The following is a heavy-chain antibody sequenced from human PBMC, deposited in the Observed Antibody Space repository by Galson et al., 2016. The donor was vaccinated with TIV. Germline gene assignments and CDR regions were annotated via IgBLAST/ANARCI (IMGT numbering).Heavy chain of an antibody. J-gene: IGHJ2*01. D-gene: IGHD2-15*01. Sequence: TLSLTCSVSGGSISSGNYYWSWIRQPAGKGLEWIGRIHTSGITNYNPSLKNRVTLSADTSENQFSLKLDSVTAADTAVYYCARVPPAGHHWYLDLWGRGTLVTVSS. CDR3: ARVPPAGHHWYLDL. CDR1: GGSISSGNYY. V-gene: IGHV4-61*02. CDR2: IHTSGIT.